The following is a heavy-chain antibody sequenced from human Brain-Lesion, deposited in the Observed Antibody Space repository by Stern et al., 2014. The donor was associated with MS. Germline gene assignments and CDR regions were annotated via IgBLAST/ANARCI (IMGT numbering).Heavy chain of an antibody. D-gene: IGHD2-2*01. J-gene: IGHJ4*02. CDR2: MNPYRGNT. Sequence: VQLVQSGAEVKKPGASVKVSCKASGYTFSSYDITWVRQASGHGLEWMGWMNPYRGNTGYAQKFKGQRSMTSDPSISTVYMELTSLTSDDTAVYFCARAVRNQLLSEYWGQGTLVTVSS. CDR1: GYTFSSYD. CDR3: ARAVRNQLLSEY. V-gene: IGHV1-8*01.